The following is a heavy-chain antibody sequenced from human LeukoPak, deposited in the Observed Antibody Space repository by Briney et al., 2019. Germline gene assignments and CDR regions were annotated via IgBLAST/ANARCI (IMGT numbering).Heavy chain of an antibody. CDR3: ARDGRGLDY. Sequence: ETLSLTCAVSGGSISSSNWWSWVRQAPGKGLEWVSYISSSSSTIYYADSVKGRFTISRDNAKNSLYLQMNSLRAEDTAVYYCARDGRGLDYWGQGTLVTVSS. D-gene: IGHD1-26*01. J-gene: IGHJ4*02. CDR1: GGSISSSN. V-gene: IGHV3-48*01. CDR2: ISSSSSTI.